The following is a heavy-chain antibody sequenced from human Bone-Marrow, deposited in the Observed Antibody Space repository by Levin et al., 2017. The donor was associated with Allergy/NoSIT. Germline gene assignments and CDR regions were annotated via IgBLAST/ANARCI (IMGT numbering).Heavy chain of an antibody. D-gene: IGHD3-3*01. CDR1: GFTFHDYA. Sequence: SLKISCAASGFTFHDYAMYWVRQAPGKGLEWVSSVNWNSDSIDYADSVKGRFTISRDNAKNSLYLQMNSLRAEDTALYYCAKGVVSRYHYYGMDVWGQGTTVTVSS. V-gene: IGHV3-9*01. CDR3: AKGVVSRYHYYGMDV. CDR2: VNWNSDSI. J-gene: IGHJ6*02.